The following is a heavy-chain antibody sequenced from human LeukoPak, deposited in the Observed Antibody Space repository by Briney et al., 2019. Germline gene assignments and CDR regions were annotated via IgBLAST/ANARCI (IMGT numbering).Heavy chain of an antibody. D-gene: IGHD5-24*01. V-gene: IGHV4-59*01. Sequence: SETLSLPCTVSGGSIKPYYWNWIRQSPGKGLQWIEYIYHTGPTNYNPSLKSRVTISLDTSKNQFSLELTSVTAADTAIYYCARVGGMTTINNDAFDIWGQGTMVTVSS. CDR1: GGSIKPYY. CDR2: IYHTGPT. CDR3: ARVGGMTTINNDAFDI. J-gene: IGHJ3*02.